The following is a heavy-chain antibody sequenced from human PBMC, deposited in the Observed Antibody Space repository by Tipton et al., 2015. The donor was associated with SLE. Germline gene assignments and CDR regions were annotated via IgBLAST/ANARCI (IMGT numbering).Heavy chain of an antibody. CDR2: IKQDGSEK. V-gene: IGHV3-7*03. CDR1: GFTFSSYW. D-gene: IGHD6-19*01. CDR3: ARIESSGWFLYFDY. Sequence: SLRLSCAASGFTFSSYWMSWVRQAPGKGLEWVANIKQDGSEKYYVDSVKGRFTISRDNAKNSLYLQMNSLRAEDTAVYYCARIESSGWFLYFDYWGQGTLVTVSS. J-gene: IGHJ4*02.